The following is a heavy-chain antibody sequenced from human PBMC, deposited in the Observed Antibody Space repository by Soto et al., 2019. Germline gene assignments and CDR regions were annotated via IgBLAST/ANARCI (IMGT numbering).Heavy chain of an antibody. CDR3: ARQRYSSVWAPFDF. Sequence: LETLSLTCIVSGGSISSNSYFWGWIRQPPGKGLEWIGSIYYSGSTHYNPSLKSRVTMSEDTSKNQFSVSLSSVTAADTAVYYCARQRYSSVWAPFDFWGQGTLVTVSS. CDR2: IYYSGST. CDR1: GGSISSNSYF. J-gene: IGHJ4*02. D-gene: IGHD6-19*01. V-gene: IGHV4-39*01.